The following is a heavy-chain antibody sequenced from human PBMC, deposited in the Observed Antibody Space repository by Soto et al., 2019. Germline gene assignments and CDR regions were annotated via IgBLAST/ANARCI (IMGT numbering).Heavy chain of an antibody. CDR3: ANDQATYYYCYGRDV. V-gene: IGHV3-30*18. J-gene: IGHJ6*02. CDR1: GFTFSSYV. CDR2: ISYDGGNK. Sequence: QVQLVESGGGVVQPGRSLRLSCAASGFTFSSYVMHWVRQAPGKGLEWVAVISYDGGNKYYAESVKGRFTISRDNSKNTLYLQMNSLRSEDTAVYYCANDQATYYYCYGRDVWGQGTTVTVSS.